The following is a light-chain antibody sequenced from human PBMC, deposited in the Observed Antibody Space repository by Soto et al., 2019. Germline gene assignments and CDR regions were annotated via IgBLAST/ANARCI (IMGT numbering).Light chain of an antibody. CDR2: AAS. V-gene: IGKV3-20*01. CDR1: QSVSYN. CDR3: QQYAPSPAIT. J-gene: IGKJ5*01. Sequence: EIVLTQSPATLSVSPGESATLSCRASQSVSYNLAWYQQRPGQPPRLLIYAASTRATGIPDRFSGSGSGTDFTLTISRLEPEDVAVYYCQQYAPSPAITFGQGTRLEIK.